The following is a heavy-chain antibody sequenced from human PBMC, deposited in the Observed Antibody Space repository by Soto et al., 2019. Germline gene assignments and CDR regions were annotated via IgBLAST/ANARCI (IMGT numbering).Heavy chain of an antibody. V-gene: IGHV4-34*01. D-gene: IGHD3-22*01. Sequence: PSETLSLTGAVYGGSFSGYYWSWIRQPRGKGLEWIGEINHSGSTNYNPSLKSRVTISVDTSKNQFSLKLSSVTAADTAVYYCARGPAYYYDSSGYYYSYYYYGMDVWGQGTTVTVSS. J-gene: IGHJ6*02. CDR3: ARGPAYYYDSSGYYYSYYYYGMDV. CDR1: GGSFSGYY. CDR2: INHSGST.